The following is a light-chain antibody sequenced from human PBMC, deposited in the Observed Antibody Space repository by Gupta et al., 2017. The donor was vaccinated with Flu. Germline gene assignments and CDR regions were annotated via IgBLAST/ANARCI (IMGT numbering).Light chain of an antibody. CDR2: GAS. CDR1: QSVSSSY. J-gene: IGKJ1*01. CDR3: HQDCSSRAT. V-gene: IGKV3-20*01. Sequence: EIVLTQSPGTLSLSPGERATLSCRASQSVSSSYLAWYQQKPGQAPRLLIYGASSRATGMPDRLSGSGSGTDFTLTISRLDPEDFAVYYCHQDCSSRATFGQGTKVEIK.